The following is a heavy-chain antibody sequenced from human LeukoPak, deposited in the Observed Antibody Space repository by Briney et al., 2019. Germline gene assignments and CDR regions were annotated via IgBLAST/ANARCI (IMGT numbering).Heavy chain of an antibody. CDR3: APLSLDATLVNKFSFDP. J-gene: IGHJ5*02. Sequence: QAGGSLRLSCAASGFTFSSYAMSWVRQAPGKGLEWVSAISGSGGSTYYADSVKGRFTISRDNSKNPLYLQMNSLRAEDAAVYYCAPLSLDATLVNKFSFDPWGQGTLVTVSS. D-gene: IGHD2-15*01. CDR1: GFTFSSYA. CDR2: ISGSGGST. V-gene: IGHV3-23*01.